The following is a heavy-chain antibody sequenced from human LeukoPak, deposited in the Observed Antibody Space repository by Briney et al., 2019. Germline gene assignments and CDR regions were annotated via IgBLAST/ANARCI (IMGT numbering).Heavy chain of an antibody. D-gene: IGHD1-26*01. V-gene: IGHV1-18*01. CDR2: ISAYNGNT. CDR1: GYTFTTYG. CDR3: ARDRRRSGSYGLDY. Sequence: ASVKVSCKASGYTFTTYGITWVRQAPGQGLEWMGWISAYNGNTNYAQKLQGRVTMTTDTSTSTAYMELRSLRSDDTAVYYCARDRRRSGSYGLDYWGQGTLVTVSS. J-gene: IGHJ4*02.